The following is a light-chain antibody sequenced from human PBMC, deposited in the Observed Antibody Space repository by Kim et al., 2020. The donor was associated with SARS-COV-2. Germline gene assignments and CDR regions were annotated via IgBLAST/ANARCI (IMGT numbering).Light chain of an antibody. J-gene: IGLJ2*01. Sequence: SSELTQDPAVSVALGQTVRLTCQGDSLRSYYATWYQQKPGQAPILVIYGKNNRPSGIPDRFSGSSSGNTASLTITGTQAGDEADYYCNSRDSNANVVFGG. CDR2: GKN. V-gene: IGLV3-19*01. CDR1: SLRSYY. CDR3: NSRDSNANVV.